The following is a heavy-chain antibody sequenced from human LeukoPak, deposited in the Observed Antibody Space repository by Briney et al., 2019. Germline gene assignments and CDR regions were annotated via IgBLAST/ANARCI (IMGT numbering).Heavy chain of an antibody. J-gene: IGHJ3*02. D-gene: IGHD2-2*02. CDR3: ARVAGYCSSTSCYKDAFDI. CDR1: GGSIDSSNW. Sequence: PSETLSLTCAVSGGSIDSSNWWTWVRQSPEKGLEWIGKIHHSGSTNYNPSLKSRVTISVDTSKNQFSLKLSSVTAADTAVYYCARVAGYCSSTSCYKDAFDIWGQGTMVTVSS. V-gene: IGHV4-4*02. CDR2: IHHSGST.